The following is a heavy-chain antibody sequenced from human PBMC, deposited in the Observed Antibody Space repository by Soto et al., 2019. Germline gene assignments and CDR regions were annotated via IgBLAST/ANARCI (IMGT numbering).Heavy chain of an antibody. J-gene: IGHJ4*02. D-gene: IGHD6-13*01. V-gene: IGHV2-5*01. CDR3: AHRRGIAAIATFDY. Sequence: QITLEESGPSLVKPTQTLTLTCTFSGFSLKHSGVGVAWIRQPPGKALEWLALIYWNDDKRYSPTLKNRININKDTSKNQVVLTMTNMDTVDTGTYYCAHRRGIAAIATFDYWGQGMLVTVSS. CDR1: GFSLKHSGVG. CDR2: IYWNDDK.